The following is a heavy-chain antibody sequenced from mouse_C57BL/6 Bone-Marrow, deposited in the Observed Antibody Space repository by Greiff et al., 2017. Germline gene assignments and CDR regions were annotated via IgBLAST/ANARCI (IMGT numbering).Heavy chain of an antibody. V-gene: IGHV1-64*01. D-gene: IGHD1-1*01. CDR3: ARYYGSSLYAMDY. Sequence: QVQLKAPGAELVKPGASVKLSCKASGYTFTSYWMHWVKQRPGQGLEWIGMIHPNSGSTNYNEKFKSKATLTVDKSSSTAYMQLSSLTSEDSAVYYCARYYGSSLYAMDYWGQGTSVTVSA. J-gene: IGHJ4*01. CDR2: IHPNSGST. CDR1: GYTFTSYW.